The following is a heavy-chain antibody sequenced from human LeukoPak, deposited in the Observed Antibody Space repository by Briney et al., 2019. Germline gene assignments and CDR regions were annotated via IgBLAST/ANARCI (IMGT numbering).Heavy chain of an antibody. CDR3: AREGTDCSSTSCYSGGGAFDI. J-gene: IGHJ3*02. V-gene: IGHV1-69*06. D-gene: IGHD2-2*01. CDR1: GGTFTSYA. Sequence: SVKVSCKASGGTFTSYAISWVRQAPGQGFEWMGGIIPIFGTANYAQRFQGRVTITADKSTSTAYMELSSLRSEDTAVYYCAREGTDCSSTSCYSGGGAFDIWGQGTMVTVSS. CDR2: IIPIFGTA.